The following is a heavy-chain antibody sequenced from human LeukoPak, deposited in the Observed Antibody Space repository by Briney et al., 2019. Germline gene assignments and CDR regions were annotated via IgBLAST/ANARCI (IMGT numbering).Heavy chain of an antibody. CDR1: GGSISSTSSY. D-gene: IGHD3-10*01. CDR2: IYYSGST. J-gene: IGHJ6*03. V-gene: IGHV4-39*01. Sequence: SETLSLTCTVSGGSISSTSSYWGWIRQPPGKGLEWIATIYYSGSTYYNASLKSRITIAVDTSKSQFSLKLSSVTAADTAVYYCARGITMVRGVSSYYYYYMDVWGKGTTVTISS. CDR3: ARGITMVRGVSSYYYYYMDV.